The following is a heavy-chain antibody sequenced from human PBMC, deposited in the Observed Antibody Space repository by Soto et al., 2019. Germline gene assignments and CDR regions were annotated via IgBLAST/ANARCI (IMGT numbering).Heavy chain of an antibody. Sequence: GGSLRLSCAASGFTFTSHAMHWVRQTPGKGLEWVAAISYDEIKKKYASSVKGRFTVSRDNVKNTLSLQMNSLRPEDTAVYYCAKDSGYQLPDNYFYYGLDVWGQGTTVTVSS. J-gene: IGHJ6*02. CDR1: GFTFTSHA. CDR3: AKDSGYQLPDNYFYYGLDV. V-gene: IGHV3-30*18. CDR2: ISYDEIKK. D-gene: IGHD2-2*01.